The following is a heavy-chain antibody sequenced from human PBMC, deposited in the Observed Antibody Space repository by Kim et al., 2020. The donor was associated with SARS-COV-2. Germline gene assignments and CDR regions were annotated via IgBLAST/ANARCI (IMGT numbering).Heavy chain of an antibody. Sequence: SETLSLTCTVSGGSISTYYWSWIRQPPGKGLEWIGYIYYSGSTNYSPSLKSRVTISVDTSRNQFSLKLTSVTAADTALYYCARDVGYYDSSGYEHYYYVMDVWGPGTTVTVSS. CDR1: GGSISTYY. D-gene: IGHD3-22*01. CDR2: IYYSGST. V-gene: IGHV4-59*13. J-gene: IGHJ6*02. CDR3: ARDVGYYDSSGYEHYYYVMDV.